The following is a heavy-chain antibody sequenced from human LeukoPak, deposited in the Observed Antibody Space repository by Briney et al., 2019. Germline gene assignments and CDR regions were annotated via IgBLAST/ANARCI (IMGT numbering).Heavy chain of an antibody. D-gene: IGHD3-16*02. CDR2: IKQDGSEK. CDR3: ARVGSYRYTGFDY. V-gene: IGHV3-7*01. CDR1: GFTFSSYW. Sequence: GGSLRLSCAASGFTFSSYWMSWVRQAPGKGLEWVANIKQDGSEKYYVDSVKGRLTISRDNAKNSLYLQMNSLRAEDTAVYYCARVGSYRYTGFDYWGQGTLVTVSS. J-gene: IGHJ4*02.